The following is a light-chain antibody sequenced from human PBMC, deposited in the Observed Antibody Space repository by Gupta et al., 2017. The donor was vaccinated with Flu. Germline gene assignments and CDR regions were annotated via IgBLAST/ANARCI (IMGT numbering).Light chain of an antibody. CDR1: SSDIGTYNY. Sequence: QSALTQPASVSGSPGQSINISCTVTSSDIGTYNYVSWYQQYPVRAPKLMIYDVRNRPSGIPDRFSGSKSGNPASLTISGLQAEDEADYYCSSYSATGGIALFGGGTKVTVL. CDR2: DVR. V-gene: IGLV2-14*03. J-gene: IGLJ2*01. CDR3: SSYSATGGIAL.